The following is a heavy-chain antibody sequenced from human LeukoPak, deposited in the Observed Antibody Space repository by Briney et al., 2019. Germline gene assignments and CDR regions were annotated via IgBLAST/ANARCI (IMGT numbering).Heavy chain of an antibody. V-gene: IGHV3-30*02. J-gene: IGHJ4*02. CDR2: IRYDGRSK. CDR3: AKAADYCSGGSCYFPDY. CDR1: GFTFSNYG. Sequence: GGSLRLSCAASGFTFSNYGMHWVRQAPGKGLEWVAFIRYDGRSKYYAESVKGRFTISRDKSKNTLYLQMNSLRAEDTALYYCAKAADYCSGGSCYFPDYWGQGTLVTVSS. D-gene: IGHD2-15*01.